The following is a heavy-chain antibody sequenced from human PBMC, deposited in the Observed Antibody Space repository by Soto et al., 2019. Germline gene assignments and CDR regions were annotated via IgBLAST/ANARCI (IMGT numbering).Heavy chain of an antibody. CDR2: MNTDSGDT. Sequence: QVQLVQSGAEVKKPGASVRVSCKASGYAFSTYDINWMRQAPGQGLEWLGWMNTDSGDTGYAQKFQGRVTMTRTTSISAAYMELSSLTPQDTAVYYCARNRRETGDFDYWGQGTLVTVSS. V-gene: IGHV1-8*01. D-gene: IGHD7-27*01. J-gene: IGHJ4*02. CDR3: ARNRRETGDFDY. CDR1: GYAFSTYD.